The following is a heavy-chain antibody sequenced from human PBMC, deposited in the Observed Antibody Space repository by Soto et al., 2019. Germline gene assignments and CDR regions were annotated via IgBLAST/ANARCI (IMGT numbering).Heavy chain of an antibody. Sequence: LETLFPTCAVYGRFLSGYYWGRCRQPPGKGLEWIGEINHSGSTNYNPSLKSRVTISVDTSKNQFSLKLSSVTAADTAVYYCARDLTGGSFDYWGQGTLVTVSS. CDR2: INHSGST. J-gene: IGHJ4*02. V-gene: IGHV4-34*01. CDR1: GRFLSGYY. D-gene: IGHD7-27*01. CDR3: ARDLTGGSFDY.